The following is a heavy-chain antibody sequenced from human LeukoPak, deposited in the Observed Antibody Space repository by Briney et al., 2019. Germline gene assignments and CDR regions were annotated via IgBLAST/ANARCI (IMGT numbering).Heavy chain of an antibody. D-gene: IGHD6-19*01. CDR3: AKVSAAVAGTYGD. J-gene: IGHJ4*02. V-gene: IGHV3-23*01. CDR2: ISGSGGCT. CDR1: GFTFSSYA. Sequence: GGSLRLSCAASGFTFSSYAMSWVRQAPGKGLELVSAISGSGGCTYYADSVKGRFTISRDNSKNTLYLQMNSLRAEDTAVYYCAKVSAAVAGTYGDWGQGTLVTVSS.